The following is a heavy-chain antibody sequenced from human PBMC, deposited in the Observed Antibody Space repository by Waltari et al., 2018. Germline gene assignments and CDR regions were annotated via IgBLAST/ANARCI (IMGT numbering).Heavy chain of an antibody. J-gene: IGHJ3*02. Sequence: QVQLVQSGAEVKKTGASVQVACTASGATFTRYHIHWVRHATGQGLEWMGWMNPNSGNTGYAQKFQDRVTITRNTSIGTAYMELSSLRSEDTAVYYCATGYSSPEAFDIWGQGTMVTVSS. CDR3: ATGYSSPEAFDI. CDR1: GATFTRYH. D-gene: IGHD6-19*01. CDR2: MNPNSGNT. V-gene: IGHV1-8*03.